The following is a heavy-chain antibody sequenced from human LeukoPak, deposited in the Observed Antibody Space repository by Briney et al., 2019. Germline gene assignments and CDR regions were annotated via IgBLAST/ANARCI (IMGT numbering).Heavy chain of an antibody. CDR2: IYHSGST. CDR1: GYSISSGYY. D-gene: IGHD3-10*01. CDR3: VSGLPIDY. V-gene: IGHV4-38-2*02. J-gene: IGHJ4*02. Sequence: PSETLSLTCTVSGYSISSGYYWGWLRPPPGKGLEWIGSIYHSGSTYYNPSLKSRVTISVDTSKNQFSLKLSSVTAADTALYYCVSGLPIDYWGQGTLVTVSS.